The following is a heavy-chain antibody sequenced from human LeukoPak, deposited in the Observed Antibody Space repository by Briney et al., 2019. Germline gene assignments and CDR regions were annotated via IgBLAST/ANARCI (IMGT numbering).Heavy chain of an antibody. CDR3: ARENFWQLAAFDI. J-gene: IGHJ3*02. Sequence: ASVKVSCNASGYTFTSYAMHWVRQAPGQRLEWMGWINAGNGNTKYSQKFQGRVTITRDTSASTAYMELSSLRSEDTAVYYCARENFWQLAAFDIWGQGTMVTVSS. CDR2: INAGNGNT. D-gene: IGHD6-13*01. V-gene: IGHV1-3*01. CDR1: GYTFTSYA.